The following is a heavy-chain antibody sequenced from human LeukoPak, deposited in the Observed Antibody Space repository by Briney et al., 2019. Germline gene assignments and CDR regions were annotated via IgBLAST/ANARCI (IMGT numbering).Heavy chain of an antibody. J-gene: IGHJ4*02. CDR2: IYYSGST. CDR3: ARDPGDTDWYNFDF. D-gene: IGHD3-9*01. CDR1: GGSISSCY. V-gene: IGHV4-59*01. Sequence: SETLSLTCTVSGGSISSCYWSWIRQPPGKGLEWIGYIYYSGSTNYNPSLKSRVTISVDTSKNQFSLKLSSVTAADTAVYYCARDPGDTDWYNFDFWGQGILVTVSS.